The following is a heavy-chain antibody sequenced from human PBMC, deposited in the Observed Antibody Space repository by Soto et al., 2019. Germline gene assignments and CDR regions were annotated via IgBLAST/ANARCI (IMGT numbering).Heavy chain of an antibody. CDR2: ISYSGST. CDR1: GDSNSSYY. V-gene: IGHV4-59*01. D-gene: IGHD3-9*01. Sequence: QVQLQESGPGLVKPAETLSLTCTVSGDSNSSYYWSWLRQPPGKGLEWIGYISYSGSTTYNPSLKSRLTISLHTSRNQFSLALDSVTAADTAVYYCARARNFLTGSYKGGFYYFDYWGQGTRVTVSS. J-gene: IGHJ4*02. CDR3: ARARNFLTGSYKGGFYYFDY.